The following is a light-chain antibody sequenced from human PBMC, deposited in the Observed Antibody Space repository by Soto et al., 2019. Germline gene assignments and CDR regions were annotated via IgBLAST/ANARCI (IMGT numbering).Light chain of an antibody. J-gene: IGKJ1*01. CDR2: LGS. CDR3: MQALQAPRT. Sequence: DIVLTQSPLSLPVTPGEPASISCRSSQSLLHSNGNIYLDGYLQKPGQSPQLLIYLGSIRACGVPDRFSGSGSGTDFTLKITRVEAEDVGVYYCMQALQAPRTFGLGTKVEIK. CDR1: QSLLHSNGNIY. V-gene: IGKV2-28*01.